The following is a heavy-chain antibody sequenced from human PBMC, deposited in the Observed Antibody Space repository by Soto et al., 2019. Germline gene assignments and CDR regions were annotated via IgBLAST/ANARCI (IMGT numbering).Heavy chain of an antibody. CDR3: ATSGGGWLQPPI. CDR1: GFTFRSNW. Sequence: EVQLVESGGGLVQPGGSLRLSCAASGFTFRSNWMSWVRQAPGKGLEWVANIKQDGSEKYYVDSVKGRFTISRDNAKNSLYLQINSLRAEDTAVYYCATSGGGWLQPPIWGQGTLVTVSS. V-gene: IGHV3-7*03. J-gene: IGHJ4*02. D-gene: IGHD5-12*01. CDR2: IKQDGSEK.